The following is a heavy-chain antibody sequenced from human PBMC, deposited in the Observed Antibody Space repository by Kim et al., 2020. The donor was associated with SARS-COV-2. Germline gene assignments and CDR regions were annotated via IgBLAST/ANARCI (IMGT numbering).Heavy chain of an antibody. Sequence: GGSLRLSCAASGFTFSSYAMHWVRQAPGKGLEWVAVISYDGSNKYYADSVKGRFTISRDNSKNTLYLQMNSLRAEDTAVYYCARKYSGSYQSAFDYWGQGTLVTVSS. CDR2: ISYDGSNK. CDR3: ARKYSGSYQSAFDY. V-gene: IGHV3-30*04. J-gene: IGHJ4*02. D-gene: IGHD1-26*01. CDR1: GFTFSSYA.